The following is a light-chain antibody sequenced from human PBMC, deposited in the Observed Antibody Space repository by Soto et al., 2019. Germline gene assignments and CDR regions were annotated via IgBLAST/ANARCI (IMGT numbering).Light chain of an antibody. V-gene: IGKV3-15*01. CDR3: QQYNDWPPIT. Sequence: EIVLTQSTATPSAAPGERATLSCRAIQSVTNNLAWYQNNPSQAHSLLIFGPSTRATGVPASFSGSGSGTEFTLTITSLHSPDFALDYWQQYNDWPPITFGQGTRLEIK. CDR1: QSVTNN. J-gene: IGKJ5*01. CDR2: GPS.